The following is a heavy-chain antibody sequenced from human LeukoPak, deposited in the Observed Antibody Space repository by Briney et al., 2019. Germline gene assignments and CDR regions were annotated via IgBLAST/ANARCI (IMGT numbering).Heavy chain of an antibody. D-gene: IGHD2-15*01. CDR1: GFTFSSYA. Sequence: PGGSLRLSCAVSGFTFSSYAMSWVRQAPGKGLEWVSAISGSGGSTYYADSVKGRFTISRDNSKNTLYLQMNSLRAEDTAVYYCASLDDYCSGGSCYQGDYWGQGTLVTVSS. V-gene: IGHV3-23*01. CDR3: ASLDDYCSGGSCYQGDY. J-gene: IGHJ4*02. CDR2: ISGSGGST.